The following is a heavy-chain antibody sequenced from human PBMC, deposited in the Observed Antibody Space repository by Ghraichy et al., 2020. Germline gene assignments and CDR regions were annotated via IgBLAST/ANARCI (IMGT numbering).Heavy chain of an antibody. V-gene: IGHV3-23*01. CDR2: ISGSGGST. J-gene: IGHJ5*02. CDR1: GFTFSSYA. Sequence: GGSLRLSCAGSGFTFSSYAMSWVRQAPGKGLEWVSAISGSGGSTYYTDSVKGRVTISRDNLKNTLYLQMSSLRAEDTAVYYCAKGSAGEVLRFLEWFPFDPWGQEPWSPSPQ. D-gene: IGHD3-3*01. CDR3: AKGSAGEVLRFLEWFPFDP.